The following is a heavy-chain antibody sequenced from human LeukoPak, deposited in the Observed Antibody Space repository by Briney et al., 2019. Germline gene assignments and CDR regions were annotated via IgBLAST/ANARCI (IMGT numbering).Heavy chain of an antibody. D-gene: IGHD6-13*01. CDR2: IYSGGRT. V-gene: IGHV3-66*01. CDR1: GFTVSSNY. Sequence: PGGSLTLSCAASGFTVSSNYMTWVRQAPGKGLEWVSVIYSGGRTFDADSVKGRFTISRDNVKNTVFLQMNSLRVEDTAVYYCATVSSSWLGYFQHWGQGTLVTVSS. CDR3: ATVSSSWLGYFQH. J-gene: IGHJ1*01.